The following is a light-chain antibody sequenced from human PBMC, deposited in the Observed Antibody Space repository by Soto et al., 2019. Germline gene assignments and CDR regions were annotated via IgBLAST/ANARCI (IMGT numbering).Light chain of an antibody. CDR2: GNI. CDR1: ISNIGAGYD. Sequence: QSVLTQPPSVSGAPGQRVTISCTGSISNIGAGYDVHWYQQLPGTAPKLLIYGNINRPSGVPDRFSGSKSGTSASLAITGLQAEDEADYYCQSYDSSLRVFGGGTKLTVL. V-gene: IGLV1-40*01. CDR3: QSYDSSLRV. J-gene: IGLJ3*02.